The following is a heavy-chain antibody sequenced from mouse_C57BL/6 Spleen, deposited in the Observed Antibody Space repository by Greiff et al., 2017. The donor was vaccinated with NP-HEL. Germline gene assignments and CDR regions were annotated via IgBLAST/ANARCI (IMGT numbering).Heavy chain of an antibody. D-gene: IGHD1-1*01. V-gene: IGHV14-2*01. CDR1: GFNIKDYY. CDR2: IDPEDGET. Sequence: EVQLVESGAELVKPGASVKLSCTASGFNIKDYYMHWVKQRTEQGLEWIGRIDPEDGETKYAPKFQGKATITADTSSNTAYLQLSSLTSEDTAVYYCAMGYYGSSPYWYFDVWGTGTTVTVSS. CDR3: AMGYYGSSPYWYFDV. J-gene: IGHJ1*03.